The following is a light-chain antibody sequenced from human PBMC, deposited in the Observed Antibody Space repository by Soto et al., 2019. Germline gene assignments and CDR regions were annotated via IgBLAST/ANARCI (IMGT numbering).Light chain of an antibody. CDR3: QQYNSYSTWT. J-gene: IGKJ1*01. Sequence: DIQMTQSPSTLSASVGDRVTITCRASQSISSWLAWYQQKPGKAPKLLIYDASSLESGVPSRFSGSGSGTEFTLTISSLQPVDFATYYCQQYNSYSTWTFGQGTKV. CDR2: DAS. V-gene: IGKV1-5*01. CDR1: QSISSW.